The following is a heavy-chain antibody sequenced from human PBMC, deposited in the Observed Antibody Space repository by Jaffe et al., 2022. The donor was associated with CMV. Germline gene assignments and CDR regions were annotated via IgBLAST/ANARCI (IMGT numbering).Heavy chain of an antibody. CDR2: ISSSSSYI. D-gene: IGHD3-9*01. CDR1: GFTFSSYS. CDR3: ARDLSDWFRSGRHAFDI. Sequence: EVQLVESGGGLVKPGGSLRLSCAASGFTFSSYSMNWVRQAPGKGLEWVSSISSSSSYIYYADSVKGRFTISRDNAKNSLYLQMNSLRAEDTAVYYCARDLSDWFRSGRHAFDIWGQGTMVTVSS. J-gene: IGHJ3*02. V-gene: IGHV3-21*01.